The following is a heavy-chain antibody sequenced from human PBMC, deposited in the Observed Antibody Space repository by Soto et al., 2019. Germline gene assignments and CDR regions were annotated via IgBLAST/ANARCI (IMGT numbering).Heavy chain of an antibody. V-gene: IGHV3-15*07. CDR2: IKSKTDGGTT. J-gene: IGHJ4*01. D-gene: IGHD3-22*01. CDR3: TTDSYSTIIIVRFDY. Sequence: GGSLRLSCAASGVPFSNAWINWVRQAPGKGLEWVGRIKSKTDGGTTDYAAPVKGRFAISRDDSNNMVYLQMNSLKIEDTAVYYCTTDSYSTIIIVRFDYWGHGTLVTVSS. CDR1: GVPFSNAW.